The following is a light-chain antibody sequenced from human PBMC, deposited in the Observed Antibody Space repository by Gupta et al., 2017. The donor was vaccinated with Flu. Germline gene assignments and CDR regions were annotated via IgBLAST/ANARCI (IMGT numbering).Light chain of an antibody. CDR3: QAWDTSIVI. Sequence: SPGKTATITCFGDECGGTFSSWDHHKPGPYLVLVIYKNKDRTAGIPDRFSCSTSGTTATRTIGGTKATDDDYYYCQAWDTSIVIFGGGTKLTVL. V-gene: IGLV3-1*01. CDR1: ECGGTF. CDR2: KNK. J-gene: IGLJ2*01.